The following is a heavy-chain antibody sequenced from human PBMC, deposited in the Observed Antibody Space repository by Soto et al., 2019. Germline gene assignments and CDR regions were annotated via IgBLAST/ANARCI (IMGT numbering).Heavy chain of an antibody. D-gene: IGHD2-15*01. Sequence: ASVKVSCKASGDTFTSYAMHWVRQAPGQRLEWMGWINAGNGNTKYSQKFQGRVTITRDTSASTAYMELSSLRSEDTAVYYCARNVQYCSGGSCYSMYYFDYWGQGTLVTVSS. CDR3: ARNVQYCSGGSCYSMYYFDY. V-gene: IGHV1-3*01. CDR2: INAGNGNT. J-gene: IGHJ4*02. CDR1: GDTFTSYA.